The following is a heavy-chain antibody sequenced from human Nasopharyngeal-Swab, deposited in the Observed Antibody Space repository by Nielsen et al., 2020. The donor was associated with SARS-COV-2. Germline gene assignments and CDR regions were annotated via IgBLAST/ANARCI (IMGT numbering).Heavy chain of an antibody. V-gene: IGHV1-69*13. D-gene: IGHD1-1*01. Sequence: SVKVSCKASGGTFSGYAISWVRQAPGQGLEWMGGIIPMFGTPSYAQKFQGRVTITADESTSTAYMELSSLRSEDTAVYYCARDQTGTGYYYYMDVWGKGTTVTVSS. CDR2: IIPMFGTP. CDR3: ARDQTGTGYYYYMDV. CDR1: GGTFSGYA. J-gene: IGHJ6*03.